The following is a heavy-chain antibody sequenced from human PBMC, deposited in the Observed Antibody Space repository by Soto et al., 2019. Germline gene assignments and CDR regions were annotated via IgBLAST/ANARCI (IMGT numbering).Heavy chain of an antibody. D-gene: IGHD6-13*01. CDR3: ARDWVAAAGPYYYYGMDV. CDR1: SYSISSGFF. J-gene: IGHJ6*02. V-gene: IGHV4-38-2*02. CDR2: IYHTGDT. Sequence: PSETLSLTCVVSSYSISSGFFWAWIRQPPGKGLEWVGSIYHTGDTHYNPSLRSQVSMSVDTSKNHFSLRLTCLTAADTAVYYCARDWVAAAGPYYYYGMDVWGQGTTVTVSS.